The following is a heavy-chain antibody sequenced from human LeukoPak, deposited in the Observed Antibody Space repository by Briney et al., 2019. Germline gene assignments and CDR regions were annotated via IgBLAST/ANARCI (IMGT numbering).Heavy chain of an antibody. Sequence: GGSLRLSCAASGFSFSTYWMSWIRQAPGKGLEWLAYISTTGSIIKYVDSVKGRFTISRDNAKNSLFLQMDSLRGEDSAVYYCATRFQRGPSAAFDIWGQGTKVTVSS. CDR1: GFSFSTYW. V-gene: IGHV3-11*04. CDR3: ATRFQRGPSAAFDI. J-gene: IGHJ3*02. D-gene: IGHD6-25*01. CDR2: ISTTGSII.